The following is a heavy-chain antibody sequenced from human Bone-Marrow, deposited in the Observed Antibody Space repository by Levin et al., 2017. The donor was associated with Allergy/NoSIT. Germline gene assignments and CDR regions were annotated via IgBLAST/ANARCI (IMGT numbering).Heavy chain of an antibody. CDR2: ISAHSGDT. CDR3: ARGGAELYMDV. D-gene: IGHD1-7*01. Sequence: PMASVKVSCEASGFTFTNYGFNWVRQAPGQGLEWMGWISAHSGDTKIAQKFQDRITMTTHTSTTTAYMELTSLTSDDTAVYYCARGGAELYMDVWGQGTTVTVSS. CDR1: GFTFTNYG. V-gene: IGHV1-18*01. J-gene: IGHJ6*03.